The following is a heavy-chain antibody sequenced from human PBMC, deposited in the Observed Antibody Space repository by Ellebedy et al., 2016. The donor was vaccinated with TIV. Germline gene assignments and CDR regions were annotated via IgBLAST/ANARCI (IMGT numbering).Heavy chain of an antibody. CDR1: GYTLTELS. CDR2: FDTEDGET. Sequence: AASVKVSCKVSGYTLTELSMHWVRQAPGKGLEWMGGFDTEDGETIYAQKFQGRVTMTEDTSTDTAYMELSSLRSEDTAVYYCATDNPLSYDILTGYQTSPHYYYYGMDVWGQGTTVTVSS. J-gene: IGHJ6*02. CDR3: ATDNPLSYDILTGYQTSPHYYYYGMDV. V-gene: IGHV1-24*01. D-gene: IGHD3-9*01.